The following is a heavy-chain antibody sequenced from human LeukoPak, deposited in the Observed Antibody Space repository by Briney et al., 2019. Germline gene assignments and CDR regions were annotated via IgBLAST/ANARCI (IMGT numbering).Heavy chain of an antibody. D-gene: IGHD1-26*01. CDR1: GYTFTSYG. CDR2: ISAYNDNT. CDR3: ARERALVGVTLRDYMDV. V-gene: IGHV1-18*01. Sequence: ASVKVSCKASGYTFTSYGISWVRQAPGQGLEWMGWISAYNDNTNYAQNLQGRVTMTTDTSTTTAYMELRSLRSDDTAVYYCARERALVGVTLRDYMDVWGKGTTVTISS. J-gene: IGHJ6*03.